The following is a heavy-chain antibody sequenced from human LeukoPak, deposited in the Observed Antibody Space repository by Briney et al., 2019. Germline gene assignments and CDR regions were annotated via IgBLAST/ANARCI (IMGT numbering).Heavy chain of an antibody. CDR1: GGSISSGSYY. Sequence: PSETLSLTCTVSGGSISSGSYYWSWIRQPAGKGLEWIGRIYTSGSTNYNPSLKSRVTISVDTSKNQFSLKLSSVTAADTAVYYCARENYDFWSGYLSGDYFDYWGQGTLVTVSS. CDR2: IYTSGST. J-gene: IGHJ4*02. D-gene: IGHD3-3*01. CDR3: ARENYDFWSGYLSGDYFDY. V-gene: IGHV4-61*02.